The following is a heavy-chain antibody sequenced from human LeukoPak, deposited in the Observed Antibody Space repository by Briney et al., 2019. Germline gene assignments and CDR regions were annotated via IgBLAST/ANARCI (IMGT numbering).Heavy chain of an antibody. Sequence: QPGGSLRLSCPASGFTFSSYAMSGVRQAPGKGRGGVWAFSGRGGSTYYADSVKGRFTISRDNSNNTLYLQMTSLSAEDTAVYYCAKDSPSGSYANPFDYWGQGTLVTVSS. CDR1: GFTFSSYA. D-gene: IGHD1-26*01. CDR2: FSGRGGST. CDR3: AKDSPSGSYANPFDY. J-gene: IGHJ4*02. V-gene: IGHV3-23*01.